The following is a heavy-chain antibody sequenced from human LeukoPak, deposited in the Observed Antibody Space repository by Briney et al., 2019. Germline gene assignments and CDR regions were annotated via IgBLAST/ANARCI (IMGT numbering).Heavy chain of an antibody. V-gene: IGHV3-66*01. J-gene: IGHJ4*02. CDR3: ARGRHSGFDY. CDR2: LYSGGGT. Sequence: GGSLRLFCAASGFIVSSIYMSWVRQAPGKGLEWVSALYSGGGTYYADSLKGRSTISRDNSKNTMYLQMNSLRAEDTAVYYCARGRHSGFDYWGQGTLVTVSS. D-gene: IGHD3-10*01. CDR1: GFIVSSIY.